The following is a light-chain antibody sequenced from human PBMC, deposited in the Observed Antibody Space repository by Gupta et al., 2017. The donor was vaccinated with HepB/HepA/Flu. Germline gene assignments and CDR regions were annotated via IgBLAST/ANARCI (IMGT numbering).Light chain of an antibody. CDR3: MQALETPRT. CDR2: WGS. Sequence: DIVMTQSPLSLPVTPGEPASISFRSSQCLVLSNGYNYLDWYLQKPGQSPQLLIYWGSNRASGVPDRFSGSGSGADFTLKISRVEADDVGVYYCMQALETPRTFGQGTKLEIK. CDR1: QCLVLSNGYNY. J-gene: IGKJ2*02. V-gene: IGKV2-28*01.